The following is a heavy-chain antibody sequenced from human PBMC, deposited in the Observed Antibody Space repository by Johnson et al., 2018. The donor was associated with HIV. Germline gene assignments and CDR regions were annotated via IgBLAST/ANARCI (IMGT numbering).Heavy chain of an antibody. J-gene: IGHJ3*02. D-gene: IGHD6-19*01. Sequence: QVQLVESGGGLVKPGGSLRLSCAASGFMFSSLAMHWVRQAPGKGLEWVADMSYDGSNKYYADSVKGRFTISRDNSKNTLYLQMSSLRAEDTAVYYCARDRVAVAGNAFDIWGQGTMVTVSS. CDR2: MSYDGSNK. CDR3: ARDRVAVAGNAFDI. V-gene: IGHV3-30*04. CDR1: GFMFSSLA.